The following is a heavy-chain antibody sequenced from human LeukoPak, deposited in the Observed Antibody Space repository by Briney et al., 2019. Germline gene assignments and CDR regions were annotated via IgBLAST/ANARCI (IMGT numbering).Heavy chain of an antibody. Sequence: SETLSLTCTVSGDSFSTYYWSWIRQPAGKGLEWIGHIYTSGTTNYNPSPKSRVTMSIDTSKNQFSLKLSSITAADTAVYYCARDAKYYYGSRTYFFFEYWGQGTLLTVSS. D-gene: IGHD3-10*01. J-gene: IGHJ4*02. CDR2: IYTSGTT. V-gene: IGHV4-4*07. CDR3: ARDAKYYYGSRTYFFFEY. CDR1: GDSFSTYY.